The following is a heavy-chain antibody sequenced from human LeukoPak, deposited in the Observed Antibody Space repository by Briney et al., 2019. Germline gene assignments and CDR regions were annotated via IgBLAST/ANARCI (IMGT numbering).Heavy chain of an antibody. D-gene: IGHD6-13*01. CDR2: IYYSGNT. Sequence: SETLSLTCTVSGGSISTYYLSWIRQPPGKGLEWIGYIYYSGNTNYNPSLKSRATMSVDTSKNQFSLKLSSVTAADTAVYYCAREEYRSSWYWFDPWGQGTLVTVSS. J-gene: IGHJ5*02. V-gene: IGHV4-59*01. CDR3: AREEYRSSWYWFDP. CDR1: GGSISTYY.